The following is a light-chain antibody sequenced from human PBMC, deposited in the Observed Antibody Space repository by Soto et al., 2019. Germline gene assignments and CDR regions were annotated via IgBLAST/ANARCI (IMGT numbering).Light chain of an antibody. CDR2: AAS. Sequence: DIQMTQSPSSLSASVEDRVTITCRASQAIGNYLAWYQQKPGRIPKLLIFAASTLQSGVPSRFSGSGSGTDFTLTINSLQPEDVATYYCQKYNRAPITFGPGTKVDI. J-gene: IGKJ3*01. CDR1: QAIGNY. CDR3: QKYNRAPIT. V-gene: IGKV1-27*01.